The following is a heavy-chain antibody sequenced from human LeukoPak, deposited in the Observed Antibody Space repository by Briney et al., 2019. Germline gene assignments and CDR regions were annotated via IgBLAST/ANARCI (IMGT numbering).Heavy chain of an antibody. V-gene: IGHV3-49*03. J-gene: IGHJ6*03. CDR1: GFTFGDYA. Sequence: PGGSLRLSCTASGFTFGDYAMSWFRQAPGKGLEWVGFIRSKAYGGRTEYAASVKGRFTISRDDSKSIAYLQMNSLKTEDTAVYYCTRVGFPVYYYYYMDVWGKGTTVTVSS. CDR3: TRVGFPVYYYYYMDV. D-gene: IGHD3-10*01. CDR2: IRSKAYGGRT.